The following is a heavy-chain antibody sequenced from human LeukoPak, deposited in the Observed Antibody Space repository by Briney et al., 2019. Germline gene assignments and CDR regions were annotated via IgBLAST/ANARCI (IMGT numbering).Heavy chain of an antibody. D-gene: IGHD2-21*01. J-gene: IGHJ4*02. CDR3: ATILDDY. V-gene: IGHV4-39*01. CDR2: IYYSGST. CDR1: GDSISSSSYY. Sequence: PSETLSLTCTVSGDSISSSSYYWGWIRQPPGKGLEWIGSIYYSGSTYYNPSLKSRVTISVDTSKNQFSLKLSSVTAADTAVYYCATILDDYWGQGTLVTVSS.